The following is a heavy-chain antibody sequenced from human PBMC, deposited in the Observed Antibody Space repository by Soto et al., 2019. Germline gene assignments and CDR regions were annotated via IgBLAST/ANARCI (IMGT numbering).Heavy chain of an antibody. J-gene: IGHJ4*02. CDR1: GGSISSSSCY. Sequence: SDTLSLTCTVSGGSISSSSCYWGWIRQPPGKGLEWIGRIYYSGSTYYNPSLKSLVTISVDTAKNQVSLKLSSVTAADTAVYYCARGYCSGGSCYRYWGQGSQVTVSS. CDR3: ARGYCSGGSCYRY. CDR2: IYYSGST. D-gene: IGHD2-15*01. V-gene: IGHV4-39*01.